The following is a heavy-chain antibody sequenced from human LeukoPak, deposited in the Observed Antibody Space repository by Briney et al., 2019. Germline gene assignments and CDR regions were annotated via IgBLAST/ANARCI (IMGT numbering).Heavy chain of an antibody. Sequence: EASVKVSCKASGYTFTSYDINWVRQATGQGLEWMGWMNPNSGNTGYAQKFQGRVTMTRNTSISTAYMELSSLRSEDTAVYYCARVVAQPFPSVGLNWFDPWGQGTLVTVSS. V-gene: IGHV1-8*01. CDR2: MNPNSGNT. D-gene: IGHD6-6*01. CDR3: ARVVAQPFPSVGLNWFDP. J-gene: IGHJ5*02. CDR1: GYTFTSYD.